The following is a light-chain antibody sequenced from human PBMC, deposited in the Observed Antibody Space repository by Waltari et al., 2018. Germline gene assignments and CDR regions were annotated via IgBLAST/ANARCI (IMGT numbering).Light chain of an antibody. CDR2: KAN. Sequence: QTVVTQEPSLSVSPGGTVTLTCALSSGSLSTTSYATWYQQTPGQAPRTLVYKANARSSGVPDRFSGSILGNTAALTITGAQADDGCDDYCAVYRGIGIWVFGGGTRLTVL. J-gene: IGLJ3*02. V-gene: IGLV8-61*01. CDR3: AVYRGIGIWV. CDR1: SGSLSTTSY.